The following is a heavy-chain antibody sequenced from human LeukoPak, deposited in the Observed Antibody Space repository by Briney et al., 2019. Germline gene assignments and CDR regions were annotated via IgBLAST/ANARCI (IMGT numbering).Heavy chain of an antibody. J-gene: IGHJ4*02. V-gene: IGHV4-39*01. CDR1: GGSISSSSYY. D-gene: IGHD1-26*01. CDR3: ARRYGSYYIDY. CDR2: IYYSGST. Sequence: SETLSLTCTVSGGSISSSSYYWGWIRQPPGKGLEWIGSIYYSGSTYYNPSLKSRVTISVDTSKNQFSLKLSSVTAADTAVYCCARRYGSYYIDYWGQGTLVTASS.